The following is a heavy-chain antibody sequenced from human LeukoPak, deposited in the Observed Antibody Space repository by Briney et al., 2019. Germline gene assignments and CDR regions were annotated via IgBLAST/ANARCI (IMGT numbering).Heavy chain of an antibody. CDR3: ASGVWALS. Sequence: PSETLSLTCTVSGDSITSNRYSWGWIRQPPEKGLEWIGAIYSSGSTYYNPSLQSRVTISVDTSKNQFSLRLSSVTAADTAVCYCASGVWALSWGQGTLVTVSS. J-gene: IGHJ5*02. CDR2: IYSSGST. CDR1: GDSITSNRYS. D-gene: IGHD2-21*02. V-gene: IGHV4-39*01.